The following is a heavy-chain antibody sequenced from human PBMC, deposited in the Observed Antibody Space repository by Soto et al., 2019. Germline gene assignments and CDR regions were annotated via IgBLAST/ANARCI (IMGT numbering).Heavy chain of an antibody. Sequence: QVHLVQSGAEVKKPGASVKVSCKASGYTFTGYYIHWVRQAPGQGLEWMGWINPKSGGANIAKKFKGWVTMTRDTSISTTYMELSNLRSNDTAVYYCARDYYDGSASYGIEFWGQGTMVTVAS. CDR1: GYTFTGYY. CDR3: ARDYYDGSASYGIEF. J-gene: IGHJ3*01. D-gene: IGHD3-16*01. V-gene: IGHV1-2*04. CDR2: INPKSGGA.